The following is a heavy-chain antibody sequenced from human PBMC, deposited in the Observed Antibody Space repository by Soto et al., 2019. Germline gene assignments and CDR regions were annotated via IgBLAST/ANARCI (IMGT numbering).Heavy chain of an antibody. V-gene: IGHV3-23*01. CDR2: ISGIGGSS. J-gene: IGHJ6*02. D-gene: IGHD6-13*01. CDR1: GFAFSTYA. Sequence: GGSLRLSCAASGFAFSTYATTWVRQAPGKGLEWVSVISGIGGSSYYAASVKGRFTISRDNSKNTLFLQMNGLRAEDTAVYYCAKVTKRAAAGRYEYYKYGMDVWGQGTTVTVSS. CDR3: AKVTKRAAAGRYEYYKYGMDV.